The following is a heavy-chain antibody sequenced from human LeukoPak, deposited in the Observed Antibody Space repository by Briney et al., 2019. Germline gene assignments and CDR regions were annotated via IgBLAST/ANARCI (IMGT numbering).Heavy chain of an antibody. J-gene: IGHJ4*02. CDR3: ATEFYSNGYNF. D-gene: IGHD5-24*01. Sequence: GGSLRLSCPGSGFTFSSAWMTWVRPIQGKGLEWVGHIKSRTDGGTTDYAAPVKGRFTISRDDSKNTVYLQMNSQKTEDSAVYFCATEFYSNGYNFWGQGTLVIVSS. CDR2: IKSRTDGGTT. V-gene: IGHV3-15*01. CDR1: GFTFSSAW.